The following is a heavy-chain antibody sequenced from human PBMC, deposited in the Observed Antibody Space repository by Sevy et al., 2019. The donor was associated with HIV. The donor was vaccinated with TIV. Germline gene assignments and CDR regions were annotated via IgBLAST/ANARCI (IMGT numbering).Heavy chain of an antibody. Sequence: GGSLRLSCAASGFTFSSYVLHWVRQAPGKGLEWVALLSNDGSMKYYVDSVKGRFTISRDNSKNILFLQMNSLRPEDTAVYYCARRGLGGYEYSIDNWGQGTLVTVSS. CDR3: ARRGLGGYEYSIDN. CDR2: LSNDGSMK. V-gene: IGHV3-30*03. J-gene: IGHJ4*02. D-gene: IGHD5-12*01. CDR1: GFTFSSYV.